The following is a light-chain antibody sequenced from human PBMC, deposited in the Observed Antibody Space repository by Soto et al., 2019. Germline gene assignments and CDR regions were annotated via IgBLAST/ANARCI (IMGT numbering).Light chain of an antibody. Sequence: IVLTKSPGTLSLSPGESATLSCRASQSVGRNYLAWFQHKPDQAPRLLIYDASNRATGVPDRFSGSGSGTDFTLSVTRLEPEDFAVYYCHQYAVSPLTFGGGTTVEIK. CDR2: DAS. CDR3: HQYAVSPLT. CDR1: QSVGRNY. V-gene: IGKV3-20*01. J-gene: IGKJ4*01.